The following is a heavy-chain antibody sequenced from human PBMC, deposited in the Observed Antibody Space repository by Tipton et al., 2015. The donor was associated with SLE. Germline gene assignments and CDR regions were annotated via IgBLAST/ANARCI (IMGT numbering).Heavy chain of an antibody. CDR3: ARVTQGHSGYEWAGFFDS. CDR2: IYHLGST. Sequence: TLSLTCNVSGGSITKYYWSWIRQPPGKGLEWIGYIYHLGSTSYNPSLDSRATILVDTSKNQFSLNLRSVTAADTAVYFCARVTQGHSGYEWAGFFDSWGQGTLVTVSS. V-gene: IGHV4-59*12. CDR1: GGSITKYY. D-gene: IGHD5-12*01. J-gene: IGHJ4*02.